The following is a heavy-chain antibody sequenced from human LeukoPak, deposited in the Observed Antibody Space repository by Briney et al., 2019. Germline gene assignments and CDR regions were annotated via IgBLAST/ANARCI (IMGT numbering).Heavy chain of an antibody. CDR3: AKRAERVFGVGYCSSTSCSEFDY. Sequence: GGSLRLSCAASGFTFSSYEMNWVRQAPGKGLEWVSYISSSGSTIYYADSVKGRFTISRDNSKNTLYLQMNSLRAEDTAVYYCAKRAERVFGVGYCSSTSCSEFDYWGQGTLVTVS. J-gene: IGHJ4*02. CDR1: GFTFSSYE. CDR2: ISSSGSTI. D-gene: IGHD2-2*01. V-gene: IGHV3-48*03.